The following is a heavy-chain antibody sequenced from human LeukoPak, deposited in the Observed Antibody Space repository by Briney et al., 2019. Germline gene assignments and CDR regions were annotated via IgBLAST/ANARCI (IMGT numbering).Heavy chain of an antibody. CDR3: ARRRYYDGSGYLE. CDR2: IYTSGST. V-gene: IGHV4-61*02. J-gene: IGHJ1*01. Sequence: SQTLSLTCTVSGGSISSGSYYWSWIRQPAGKGLEWIGRIYTSGSTNYNPSLKSRVTMSVDPSNNQFSLNLRSVTAADTAVYYCARRRYYDGSGYLEWGQGALLSVSS. CDR1: GGSISSGSYY. D-gene: IGHD3-22*01.